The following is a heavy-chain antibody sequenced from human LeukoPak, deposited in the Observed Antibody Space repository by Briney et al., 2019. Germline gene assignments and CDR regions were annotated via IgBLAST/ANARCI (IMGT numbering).Heavy chain of an antibody. J-gene: IGHJ4*02. CDR2: INPNSGGT. CDR1: GYTFTGYY. V-gene: IGHV1-2*02. CDR3: ARVHQYYGSGDGGFDY. Sequence: GASVKVSCKASGYTFTGYYMHWVRQARGQGLEWMGWINPNSGGTNYAQKFQGRVTMTRDTSISTAYMELSRLRSDDTAVYYCARVHQYYGSGDGGFDYWGQGTLVTVSS. D-gene: IGHD3-10*01.